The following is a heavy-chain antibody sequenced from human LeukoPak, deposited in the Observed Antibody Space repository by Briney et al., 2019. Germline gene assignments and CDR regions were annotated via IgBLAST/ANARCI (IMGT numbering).Heavy chain of an antibody. CDR3: AALHTSSGWFDP. J-gene: IGHJ5*02. V-gene: IGHV4-39*01. D-gene: IGHD3-10*01. CDR2: IHYGGST. Sequence: SETLSLTCSVSGTSISSSGYFWGWIRQPPGKGLQWIGSIHYGGSTFYNPSLKSRVTISQDTSKDQFSLKLTSVTAADTAVYYCAALHTSSGWFDPWGRGILVTVSS. CDR1: GTSISSSGYF.